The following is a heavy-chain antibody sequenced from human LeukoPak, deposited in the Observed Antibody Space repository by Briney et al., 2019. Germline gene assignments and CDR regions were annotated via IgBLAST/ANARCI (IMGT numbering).Heavy chain of an antibody. CDR1: GFIFSHYG. J-gene: IGHJ4*02. CDR2: ISGSGGST. Sequence: GGSLRLSCAASGFIFSHYGMNWVRQAPGKGLEWVSAISGSGGSTYYADSVKGRFTISRDNSKNTLYLQMNSLRAEDTAVYYCASPHASSSWAKFDYWGQGTLVTVSS. V-gene: IGHV3-23*01. CDR3: ASPHASSSWAKFDY. D-gene: IGHD6-13*01.